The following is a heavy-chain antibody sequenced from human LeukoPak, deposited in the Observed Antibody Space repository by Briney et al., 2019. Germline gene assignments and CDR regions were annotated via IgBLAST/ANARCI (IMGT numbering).Heavy chain of an antibody. CDR1: GGSISSRSCY. D-gene: IGHD3-3*01. CDR2: IDYSGST. V-gene: IGHV4-39*01. J-gene: IGHJ5*01. CDR3: ARGRNLEWFDY. Sequence: SETLSLTCTVSGGSISSRSCYWGWIRQPPGKELEWTGTIDYSGSTYYNPSLKSRVTMSVDTSKNQFFLKLNSVTAADTAVYYCARGRNLEWFDYWGQGTLVTVSS.